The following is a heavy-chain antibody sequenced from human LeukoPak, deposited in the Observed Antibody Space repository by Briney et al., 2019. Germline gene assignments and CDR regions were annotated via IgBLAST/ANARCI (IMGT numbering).Heavy chain of an antibody. V-gene: IGHV3-15*01. Sequence: PGGSLRLSCAASGLALSNAWMSWVREAPGKGLEWVGRIKSKTDGGTTDYAAPVKGRFTISRDDSKNTLYLQMNSLKTEDTAVYYCTTDQVMGQWPHYFDYWGQGTLVTVSS. CDR2: IKSKTDGGTT. CDR3: TTDQVMGQWPHYFDY. D-gene: IGHD6-19*01. CDR1: GLALSNAW. J-gene: IGHJ4*02.